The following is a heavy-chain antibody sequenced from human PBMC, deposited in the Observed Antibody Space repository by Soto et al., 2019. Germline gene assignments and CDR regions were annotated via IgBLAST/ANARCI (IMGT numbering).Heavy chain of an antibody. D-gene: IGHD3-16*02. Sequence: GASLKVSCKASGGTFSSYAISWVRQAPGQGLEWMGGVIPIFGTANYAQKFQGRVTITADESTSTAYMELSSLRSEDTAVYYCARSSPVITFGGVFASYYYYGMDVWGQGTTVTVSS. J-gene: IGHJ6*02. CDR3: ARSSPVITFGGVFASYYYYGMDV. V-gene: IGHV1-69*01. CDR2: VIPIFGTA. CDR1: GGTFSSYA.